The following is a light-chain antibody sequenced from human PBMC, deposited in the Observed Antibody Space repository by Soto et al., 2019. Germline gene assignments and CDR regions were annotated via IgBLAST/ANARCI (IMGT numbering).Light chain of an antibody. J-gene: IGKJ1*01. CDR3: QQYNNWPRT. CDR2: GAS. CDR1: QNISKY. V-gene: IGKV3-15*01. Sequence: IVLTQSPATLSLSPGKRATLSCRASQNISKYLAWYQQKLGQAPRLLIYGASARATGISARFSGSGSGTEFTLTISSLQSEDFEIYYCQQYNNWPRTFGQGTKVDIK.